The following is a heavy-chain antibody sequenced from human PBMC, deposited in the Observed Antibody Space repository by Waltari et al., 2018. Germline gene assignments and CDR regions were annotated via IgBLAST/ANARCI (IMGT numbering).Heavy chain of an antibody. D-gene: IGHD5-12*01. V-gene: IGHV4-38-2*01. Sequence: QVQLQESGPGLVKPSATLSLTCAVSGYSIRSGYYWGWIRQPPGKGLEWIGSIYHSGSTYYNPSLKSRVTISVDTSKNQFSLKLSSVTAADTAVYYCARHGGSGYDDFDYWGQGTLVTVSS. J-gene: IGHJ4*02. CDR2: IYHSGST. CDR3: ARHGGSGYDDFDY. CDR1: GYSIRSGYY.